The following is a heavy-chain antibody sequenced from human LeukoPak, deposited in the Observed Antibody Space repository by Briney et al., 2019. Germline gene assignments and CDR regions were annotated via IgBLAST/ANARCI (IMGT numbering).Heavy chain of an antibody. V-gene: IGHV1-69*06. CDR2: IIPSFGTA. J-gene: IGHJ4*02. CDR3: ARVPREYPVAYYFDY. CDR1: GATFSYYA. Sequence: GASVKVSCKASGATFSYYAITWVRQAPGQGLEWVGMIIPSFGTANYAQKFQGRVTITADKSTSTVYMELNRLRSDDTAIYYCARVPREYPVAYYFDYWGQGTLVTVSS. D-gene: IGHD2/OR15-2a*01.